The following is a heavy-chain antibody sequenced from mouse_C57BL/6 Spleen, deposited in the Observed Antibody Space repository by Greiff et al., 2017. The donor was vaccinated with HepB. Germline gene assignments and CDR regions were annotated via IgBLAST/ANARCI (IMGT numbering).Heavy chain of an antibody. CDR1: GYSIPSGYY. Sequence: EVQLVESGPGLVKPSQSLSLTCSVTGYSIPSGYYWNWIRQFPGNKLEWMGYISYDGSNNYNPSLKNRISITRDTAKNQFFLKLNSVTTEDTATYYCARRGTPSEGFAYWGQGTLVTVSA. CDR2: ISYDGSN. CDR3: ARRGTPSEGFAY. V-gene: IGHV3-6*01. J-gene: IGHJ3*01.